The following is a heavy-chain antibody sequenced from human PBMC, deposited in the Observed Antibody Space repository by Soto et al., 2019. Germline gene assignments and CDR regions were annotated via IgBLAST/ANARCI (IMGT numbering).Heavy chain of an antibody. V-gene: IGHV1-3*01. CDR3: AREVSGQWLVPNPSDY. J-gene: IGHJ4*02. Sequence: EASVKVSCKASGYTFTTNAIHWVRQAPGQRLEWMGWINAGNSNTKYSQKFQGRVTITRDTSASTAYMELSSLRSEDTAVYYCAREVSGQWLVPNPSDYWGQGTLVTVSS. D-gene: IGHD6-19*01. CDR1: GYTFTTNA. CDR2: INAGNSNT.